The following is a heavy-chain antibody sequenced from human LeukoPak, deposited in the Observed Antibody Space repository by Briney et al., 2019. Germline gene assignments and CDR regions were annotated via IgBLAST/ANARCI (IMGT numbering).Heavy chain of an antibody. CDR1: GDSVSSNSAA. D-gene: IGHD6-19*01. Sequence: SQTLSLTCGLSGDSVSSNSAAWNWIRQSPSRGLEWLGRTYYRSKWFINYAPSVKSRIIINPDTPKNQVSLQLNSVTPDDTAVYYCTRSDCSSGRCPGFDNWGQGTLVTVSS. CDR3: TRSDCSSGRCPGFDN. J-gene: IGHJ4*02. CDR2: TYYRSKWFI. V-gene: IGHV6-1*01.